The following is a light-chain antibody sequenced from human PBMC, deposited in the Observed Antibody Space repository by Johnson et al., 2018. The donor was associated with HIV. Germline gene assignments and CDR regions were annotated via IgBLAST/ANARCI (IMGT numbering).Light chain of an antibody. CDR1: SSNIGNNY. V-gene: IGLV1-51*02. CDR3: GTWASSLGSGGL. CDR2: ENN. J-gene: IGLJ1*01. Sequence: QSVLTQPPSVSAAPGQKVTISCSGSSSNIGNNYVSWYQQLPGTAPKLLICENNKRPSGIPDRFSGSKSGTSATLGITGLQTGDEADYYCGTWASSLGSGGLFGTGTKVTVL.